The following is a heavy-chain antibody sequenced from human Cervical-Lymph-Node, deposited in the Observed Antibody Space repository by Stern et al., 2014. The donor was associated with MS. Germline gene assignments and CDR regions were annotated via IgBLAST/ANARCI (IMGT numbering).Heavy chain of an antibody. J-gene: IGHJ4*02. D-gene: IGHD3-3*01. V-gene: IGHV1-69*12. CDR2: IIPPFETA. Sequence: VQLVQSGAEVKKPGSSVKVSCKASGGTFSNYAINWVRQAPGQGPEWMGGIIPPFETADYAQQFQGRVTIIADGPTSTVSMELSSLRSDDTAVYYCARGSRYHDFWTSYYGHFEYWGQGTLIAVSS. CDR1: GGTFSNYA. CDR3: ARGSRYHDFWTSYYGHFEY.